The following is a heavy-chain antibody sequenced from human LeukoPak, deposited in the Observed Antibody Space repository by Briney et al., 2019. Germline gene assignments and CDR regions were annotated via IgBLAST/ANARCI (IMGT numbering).Heavy chain of an antibody. Sequence: GASVKVSCKASGYTFTGYYMHWVRQAPGQGLEWMGWINPNSGGTNYAQKFQGRVTMTRDTSISTAYMELSRPRSDDTAVYYCARGGGIAGPNWFDPWGQGTLVTVSS. D-gene: IGHD6-13*01. J-gene: IGHJ5*02. CDR2: INPNSGGT. CDR1: GYTFTGYY. CDR3: ARGGGIAGPNWFDP. V-gene: IGHV1-2*02.